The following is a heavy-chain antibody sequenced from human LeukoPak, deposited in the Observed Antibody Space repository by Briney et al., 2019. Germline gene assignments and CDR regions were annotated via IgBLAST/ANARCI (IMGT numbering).Heavy chain of an antibody. CDR3: AKDQPGYYYDSSGYDAFDI. D-gene: IGHD3-22*01. J-gene: IGHJ3*02. V-gene: IGHV3-23*01. CDR2: ISGSGGST. CDR1: GFIFSRYE. Sequence: GGSLRLSCAASGFIFSRYEMNWVRQAPGKGLEWVSAISGSGGSTYYADSVKGRFTISRDNSKNTLYLQMNSLRAEDTAVYYCAKDQPGYYYDSSGYDAFDIWGQGTMVTVSS.